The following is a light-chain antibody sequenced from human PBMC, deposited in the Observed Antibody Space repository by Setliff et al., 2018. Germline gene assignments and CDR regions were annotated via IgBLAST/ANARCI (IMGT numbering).Light chain of an antibody. CDR1: SSDVGGYNY. CDR2: DVS. CDR3: TSYTISSTEV. Sequence: QSVLTQPRSVSGSPGQSVTISCTGTSSDVGGYNYVSWYQQHPGKAPKLMISDVSKRPSGVPDRFSGSKSGTTASLTISRLQTEDEADYYCTSYTISSTEVFGTGTKVTVL. V-gene: IGLV2-11*01. J-gene: IGLJ1*01.